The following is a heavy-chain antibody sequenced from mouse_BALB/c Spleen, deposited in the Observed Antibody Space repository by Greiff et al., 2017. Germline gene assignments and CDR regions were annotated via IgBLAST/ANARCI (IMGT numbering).Heavy chain of an antibody. CDR1: GFTFSSYG. CDR3: ARDSMDWYFDV. V-gene: IGHV5-6-3*01. D-gene: IGHD1-1*02. CDR2: INSNGGST. J-gene: IGHJ1*01. Sequence: EVKLQESGGGLVQPGGSLKLSCAASGFTFSSYGMSWVRQTPDKRLELVATINSNGGSTYYPDSVKGRFTISRDNAKNILYLQMSSLKSEDTAMYYCARDSMDWYFDVWGAGTTVTVSA.